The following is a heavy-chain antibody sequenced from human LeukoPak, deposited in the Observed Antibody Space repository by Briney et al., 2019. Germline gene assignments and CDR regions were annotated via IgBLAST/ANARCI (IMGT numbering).Heavy chain of an antibody. Sequence: GASVKVSCKASGYTFTSYYMHWVRQAPGQGLEWMGIINPSGGSTSYAQKFQGRVTMTRDTSTSTVYMELSSLRSEDTAVYYCARDLRDIVVVVAASPYGMDVWGQGTTVTVSS. D-gene: IGHD2-15*01. V-gene: IGHV1-46*01. CDR1: GYTFTSYY. CDR3: ARDLRDIVVVVAASPYGMDV. CDR2: INPSGGST. J-gene: IGHJ6*02.